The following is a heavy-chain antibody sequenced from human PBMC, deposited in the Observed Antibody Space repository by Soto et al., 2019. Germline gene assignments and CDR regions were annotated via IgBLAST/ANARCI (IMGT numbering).Heavy chain of an antibody. CDR2: INQDGSER. Sequence: GGSLRLSCAASEFTFTTYWMNWVRQAPGKGLEWVANINQDGSERNYAEFVKGRFTISRDNAKNTVYLQMNSLRAEDTAVYYCARGIKNYYGVDVWGQGTTVTVSS. CDR3: ARGIKNYYGVDV. CDR1: EFTFTTYW. J-gene: IGHJ6*02. V-gene: IGHV3-7*01.